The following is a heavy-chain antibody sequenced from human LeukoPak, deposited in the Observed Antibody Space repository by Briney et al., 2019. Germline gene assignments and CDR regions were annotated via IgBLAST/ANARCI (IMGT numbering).Heavy chain of an antibody. Sequence: PSQTLSLTCTVSGGSISSGGYYWSWIRQHPGKGLEWIGYIYYSGSTYYNPSLKSRVTISVDTSKNQFSLKLSSVTAADTAVYYCARNEYSGYDFTTGDYYYYMDVWGKGTTVTVSS. CDR2: IYYSGST. J-gene: IGHJ6*03. CDR3: ARNEYSGYDFTTGDYYYYMDV. V-gene: IGHV4-31*03. D-gene: IGHD5-12*01. CDR1: GGSISSGGYY.